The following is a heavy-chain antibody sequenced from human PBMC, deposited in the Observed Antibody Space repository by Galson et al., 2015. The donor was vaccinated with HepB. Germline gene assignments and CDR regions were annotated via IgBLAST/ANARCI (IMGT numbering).Heavy chain of an antibody. CDR1: GFSLSTSGVG. D-gene: IGHD3-22*01. CDR2: IYWDDDK. CDR3: AHLYWYYYDSSSYCSHFDY. J-gene: IGHJ4*02. V-gene: IGHV2-5*02. Sequence: PALVKPTQTLTLTCTFSGFSLSTSGVGVGWIRQPPGKALEWLALIYWDDDKRYSPSLKSRLTITKDTSKNQVVLTTTNMDPVDTATYYCAHLYWYYYDSSSYCSHFDYWGQGTLVTVSS.